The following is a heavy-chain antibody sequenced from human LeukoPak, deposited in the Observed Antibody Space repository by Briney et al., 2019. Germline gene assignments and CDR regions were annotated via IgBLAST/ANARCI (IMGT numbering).Heavy chain of an antibody. CDR1: GLSVSSTY. CDR2: ICSGGGT. D-gene: IGHD4-17*01. V-gene: IGHV3-53*01. J-gene: IGHJ4*02. CDR3: VGEGKY. Sequence: GGSLRLSCAASGLSVSSTYMTWVRQAPGKGLEWVSVICSGGGTNYADSLKGRFSISRDNSKNTLYLQMNSLRAEDTAVYYCVGEGKYWGQGTLVTVSS.